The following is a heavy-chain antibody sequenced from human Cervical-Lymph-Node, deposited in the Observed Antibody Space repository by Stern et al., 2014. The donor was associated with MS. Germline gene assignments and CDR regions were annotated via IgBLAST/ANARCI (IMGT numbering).Heavy chain of an antibody. CDR2: IYYGGIP. J-gene: IGHJ4*02. Sequence: QVQLQESGPGLVRPSETLSLTCTVSGDSGRSRSYYWSWIRQAPGKGLEWIGFIYYGGIPSYNPSLRGRVTISMDMSKKQFSLSLSSVTAADTAVYYCARDGYSSTEYYIDIWGQGTLVTVSS. D-gene: IGHD2-2*01. V-gene: IGHV4-61*01. CDR1: GDSGRSRSYY. CDR3: ARDGYSSTEYYIDI.